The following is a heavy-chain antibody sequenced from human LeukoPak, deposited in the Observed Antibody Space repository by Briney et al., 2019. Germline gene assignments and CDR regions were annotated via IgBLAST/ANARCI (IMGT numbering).Heavy chain of an antibody. CDR2: ISYDGSNK. J-gene: IGHJ4*02. CDR3: AKATRVVAMVIGPCDY. CDR1: GCSFSSYC. V-gene: IGHV3-30*18. D-gene: IGHD2-15*01. Sequence: GGSLRPSCPASGCSFSSYCWHWVRQPPGKGLEWVAVISYDGSNKYYADSVKGRFTISRDNSKNTLYLQMNSLRAEDTAVYYCAKATRVVAMVIGPCDYWGQGTLVTVSS.